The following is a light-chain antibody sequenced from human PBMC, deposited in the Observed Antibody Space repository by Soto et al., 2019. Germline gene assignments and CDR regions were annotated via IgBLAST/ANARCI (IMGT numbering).Light chain of an antibody. J-gene: IGKJ1*01. Sequence: DIQMTQSPSSLSASVGDRVTITCRASQDISNYLAWYQQKPGKVPKVLIYAASTLQSGVPSRFSGSGSGTDFTLTIRSLQPEDVATYYCQNYNSAPQTFGQGTKVEIK. CDR1: QDISNY. V-gene: IGKV1-27*01. CDR2: AAS. CDR3: QNYNSAPQT.